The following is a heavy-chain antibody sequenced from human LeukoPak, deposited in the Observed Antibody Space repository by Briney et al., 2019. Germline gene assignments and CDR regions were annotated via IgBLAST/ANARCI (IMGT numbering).Heavy chain of an antibody. D-gene: IGHD6-19*01. CDR1: GFTFSSYA. V-gene: IGHV3-30-3*01. Sequence: PGGSLRPSCAASGFTFSSYAMHWVRQAPGKGLEWVAVISYDGSNKYYADSVKGRFTISRDNSKNTLYLQMNSLRAEDTAVYYCAREPEQWLVVYFDYWGQGTLVTVSS. CDR2: ISYDGSNK. J-gene: IGHJ4*02. CDR3: AREPEQWLVVYFDY.